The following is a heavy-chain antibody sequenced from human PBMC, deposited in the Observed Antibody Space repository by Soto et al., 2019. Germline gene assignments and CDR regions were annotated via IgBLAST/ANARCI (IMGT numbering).Heavy chain of an antibody. CDR3: ARDRQVAGTPSYYYGMDV. CDR1: GGSISSGGYS. J-gene: IGHJ6*02. CDR2: IYHSGST. V-gene: IGHV4-30-2*01. D-gene: IGHD6-19*01. Sequence: QLQLQESGSGLVKPSQTLSLTCAVSGGSISSGGYSWSWIRQPPGKGLEWIGYIYHSGSTYYNPSLKGRVTMSGDRSENQFSLKLSSVTAADTAVYYCARDRQVAGTPSYYYGMDVWGQGTTVTVSS.